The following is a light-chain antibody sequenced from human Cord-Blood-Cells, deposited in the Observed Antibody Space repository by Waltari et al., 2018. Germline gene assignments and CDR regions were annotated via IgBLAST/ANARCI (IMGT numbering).Light chain of an antibody. V-gene: IGKV2-30*02. J-gene: IGKJ2*01. CDR1: QSLVHSDGNTY. CDR2: KVS. CDR3: MQGTHWPPAYT. Sequence: DVVMTQSPLSLPVTLGQPASISCRSSQSLVHSDGNTYLNWFHQRPCQSPRRLIYKVSNRDSGVPDRFSGSGSGTDFTLKISRVEAEDVGVYYCMQGTHWPPAYTFGQGTKLEIK.